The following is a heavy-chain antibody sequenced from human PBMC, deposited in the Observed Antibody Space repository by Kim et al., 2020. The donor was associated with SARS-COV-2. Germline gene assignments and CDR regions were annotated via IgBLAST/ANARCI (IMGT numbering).Heavy chain of an antibody. J-gene: IGHJ4*02. V-gene: IGHV3-23*01. CDR3: AKDSRVSTVVVTATLDY. CDR2: ISGSGVNT. CDR1: GFTFSSYA. Sequence: GGSLRLSCAVSGFTFSSYAMSWVRQAPGKGLEWVSGISGSGVNTYYADSVKGRFTISRDNSKNTLYLQMNSLRVEDTAVYYCAKDSRVSTVVVTATLDYWGQGTLVTVSS. D-gene: IGHD2-21*02.